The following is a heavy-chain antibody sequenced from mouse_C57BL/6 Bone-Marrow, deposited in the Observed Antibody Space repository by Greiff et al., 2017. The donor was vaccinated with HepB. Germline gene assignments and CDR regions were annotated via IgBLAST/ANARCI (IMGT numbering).Heavy chain of an antibody. D-gene: IGHD1-1*01. CDR1: GYTFTSYW. CDR2: IYPNSGGT. J-gene: IGHJ4*01. CDR3: ERANCGSSIYYAMDY. Sequence: QVQLQQPGAELVKPGASVKLSCKASGYTFTSYWMHWVKQRPGRGLEWIGRIYPNSGGTKYNEKFKSKATLAVDKPSSTAYMQLSSLTSEASAVYYCERANCGSSIYYAMDYWGQGTSVTVTS. V-gene: IGHV1-72*01.